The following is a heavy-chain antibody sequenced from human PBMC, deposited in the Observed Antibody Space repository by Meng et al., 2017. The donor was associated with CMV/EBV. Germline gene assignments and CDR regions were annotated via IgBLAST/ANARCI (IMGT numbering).Heavy chain of an antibody. D-gene: IGHD1-1*01. J-gene: IGHJ6*02. CDR2: ISSSSSYI. CDR1: GFTFSSYS. V-gene: IGHV3-21*01. Sequence: GGSLRLSCAASGFTFSSYSMNWVRQAPGKGLEWVSSISSSSSYIYYAGSVKGRFTISRDNAKNSLYLQMNSLRAEDTAVYYCARGGTPMDVWGQGTTVTVSS. CDR3: ARGGTPMDV.